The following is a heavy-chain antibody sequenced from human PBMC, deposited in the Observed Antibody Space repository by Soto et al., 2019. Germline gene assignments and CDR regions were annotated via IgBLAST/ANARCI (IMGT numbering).Heavy chain of an antibody. V-gene: IGHV3-30*18. CDR2: ISYDGNNK. Sequence: ESGGGVVAPGASLRLSCAASGFTFSTFGIHWVRQTPGKGLAWVAVISYDGNNKVYADSVKGRFTISRDNFKNTVDLVMNNLKVDDTAGYYWAKDLLAYGDYYYYCYGLAAWGKGATVMVSS. D-gene: IGHD4-17*01. J-gene: IGHJ6*04. CDR1: GFTFSTFG. CDR3: AKDLLAYGDYYYYCYGLAA.